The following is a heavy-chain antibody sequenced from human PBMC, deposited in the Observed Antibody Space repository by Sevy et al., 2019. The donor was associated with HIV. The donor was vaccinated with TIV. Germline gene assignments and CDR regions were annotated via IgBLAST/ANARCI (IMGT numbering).Heavy chain of an antibody. V-gene: IGHV3-9*01. D-gene: IGHD3-3*01. CDR3: AKDMPTIFEPY. CDR2: ITWNSDSI. Sequence: GGSLRLSCAASGITFEDYAMHWVRQAPGKGLEWVSGITWNSDSIDYANSVKVRFTISRDNAKNSRYLQMNSLRADDTALYYCAKDMPTIFEPYWGQGTLVTVSS. CDR1: GITFEDYA. J-gene: IGHJ4*02.